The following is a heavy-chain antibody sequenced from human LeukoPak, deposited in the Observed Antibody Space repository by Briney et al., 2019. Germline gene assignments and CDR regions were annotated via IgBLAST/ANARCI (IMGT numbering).Heavy chain of an antibody. Sequence: SETLSLTCTVSGGSISSGSYYWSWMRQPPGEGLEWIGTCYHGGCTDYNPSLKSRVTISVDTSKNQFSLKLSSVTAADTAVYYCARRGGTPVSSTSYPYYYYYYMDVWGKGTTVTISS. V-gene: IGHV4-39*07. CDR1: GGSISSGSYY. CDR3: ARRGGTPVSSTSYPYYYYYYMDV. D-gene: IGHD2-2*01. CDR2: CYHGGCT. J-gene: IGHJ6*03.